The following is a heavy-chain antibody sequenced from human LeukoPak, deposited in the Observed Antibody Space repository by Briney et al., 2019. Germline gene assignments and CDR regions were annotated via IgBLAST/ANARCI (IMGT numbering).Heavy chain of an antibody. CDR2: IIPIFGTA. CDR1: GNSISNYA. Sequence: SVKVSCKASGNSISNYAVSWVRQAPGQGFEWMGGIIPIFGTADYAQKFQGRVTITADQSTSTTYMALSSLKSEDTATYYCTTRACHAGGCSSSFYYYYGLHFWGQGTTVPVSS. J-gene: IGHJ6*02. D-gene: IGHD3-16*01. CDR3: TTRACHAGGCSSSFYYYYGLHF. V-gene: IGHV1-69*13.